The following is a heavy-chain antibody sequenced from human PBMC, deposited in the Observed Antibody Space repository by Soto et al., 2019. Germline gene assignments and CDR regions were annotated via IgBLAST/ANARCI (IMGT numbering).Heavy chain of an antibody. CDR1: GFTFSSYG. Sequence: SLRLSCAASGFTFSSYGMHWVRQAPGKGLEWVAVISYDGSNKYYADSVKGRFTTSRDNSKNTLYLQMNSLRAEDTAVYYCAKGRSGWWLGYGMDVWGQGTTVTVS. CDR3: AKGRSGWWLGYGMDV. CDR2: ISYDGSNK. D-gene: IGHD6-19*01. V-gene: IGHV3-30*18. J-gene: IGHJ6*02.